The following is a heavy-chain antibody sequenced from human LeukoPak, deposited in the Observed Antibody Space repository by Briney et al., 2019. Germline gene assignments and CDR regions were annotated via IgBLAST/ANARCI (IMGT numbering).Heavy chain of an antibody. CDR1: GLTVSSNY. CDR3: ARRGDSGGWFDY. V-gene: IGHV3-66*01. D-gene: IGHD6-19*01. CDR2: IYSGGAT. Sequence: GGSLRLSCAVSGLTVSSNYMSWVRQAPGKGLEWVSLIYSGGATYYADSVKGRFTISRVNSKNTLYLQMNSLRVEDTAVYYCARRGDSGGWFDYWGQGTLVTVSS. J-gene: IGHJ4*02.